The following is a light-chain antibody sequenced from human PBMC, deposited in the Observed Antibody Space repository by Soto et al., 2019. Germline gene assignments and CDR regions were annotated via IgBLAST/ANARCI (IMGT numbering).Light chain of an antibody. CDR2: YVT. CDR3: CSSAGGFTWV. V-gene: IGLV2-11*01. Sequence: QFALTQPRSVSGSPGQSVTISCIGTSSDVVSWYQQHPDKAPKLIIYYVTQRPSGVPDRFSASKSGNTASLTISGLQAEDEADYYCCSSAGGFTWVFGGGTKLTVL. J-gene: IGLJ3*02. CDR1: SSDVV.